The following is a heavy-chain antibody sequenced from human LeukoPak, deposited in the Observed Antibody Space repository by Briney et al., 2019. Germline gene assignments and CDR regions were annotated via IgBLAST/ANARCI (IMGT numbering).Heavy chain of an antibody. CDR1: GGTFNSYA. J-gene: IGHJ4*02. CDR3: ARAIRNQLLSDY. D-gene: IGHD2-2*01. V-gene: IGHV1-8*02. CDR2: MNPNSGNT. Sequence: ASVKVSCKASGGTFNSYAISWVRQAPGQGLEWMGWMNPNSGNTGYAQKFQGRVTMTGDTSISTACMELSSLISDDTAVYYCARAIRNQLLSDYWGQGTLVTVSS.